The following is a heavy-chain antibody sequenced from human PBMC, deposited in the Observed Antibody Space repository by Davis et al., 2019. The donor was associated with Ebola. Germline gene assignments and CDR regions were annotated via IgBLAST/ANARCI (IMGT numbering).Heavy chain of an antibody. V-gene: IGHV3-23*01. CDR1: GFTFRNTV. CDR2: FGTGGDT. CDR3: VKDSSNIWFDI. J-gene: IGHJ3*02. D-gene: IGHD2/OR15-2a*01. Sequence: GGSLRLSCEPSGFTFRNTVMSWVRQAPGKGLEWVSTFGTGGDTYYADSVKGRLAITRDNSRGTLYLQMNSLRVEDSAIYYCVKDSSNIWFDIWGQGTLVTVSS.